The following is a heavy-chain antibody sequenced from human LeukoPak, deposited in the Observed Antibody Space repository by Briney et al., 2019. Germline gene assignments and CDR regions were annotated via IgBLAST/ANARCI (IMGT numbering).Heavy chain of an antibody. D-gene: IGHD2-2*01. J-gene: IGHJ4*02. V-gene: IGHV3-7*01. CDR1: GFTFSSYW. CDR3: SSQPAVLDFDC. CDR2: IKPDGSEG. Sequence: PGGSLRLFCAASGFTFSSYWMTLVRQAPGKGLEWVANIKPDGSEGNYVDSVKGRFTISRDNAKNSLYLQMNSLRVEDTAVYYCSSQPAVLDFDCWGQGTLVTVSS.